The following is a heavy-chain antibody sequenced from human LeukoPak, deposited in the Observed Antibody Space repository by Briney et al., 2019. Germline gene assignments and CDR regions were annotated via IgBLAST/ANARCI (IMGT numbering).Heavy chain of an antibody. J-gene: IGHJ3*02. CDR1: GYTFTSYA. CDR3: ASSIVGAIDAFDI. Sequence: ASMKVSCKASGYTFTSYAMHWVRQAPGQRLEWMGWINAGNGNTKYSQKFQGRVTITRDTSASTAYMELSSLRSEDTAVYYCASSIVGAIDAFDIWGQGTMVTVSS. V-gene: IGHV1-3*01. D-gene: IGHD1-26*01. CDR2: INAGNGNT.